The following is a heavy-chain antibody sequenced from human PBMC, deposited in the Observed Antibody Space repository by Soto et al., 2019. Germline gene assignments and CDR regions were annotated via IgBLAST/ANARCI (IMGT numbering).Heavy chain of an antibody. CDR1: GGSISSSNW. V-gene: IGHV4-4*02. CDR2: ISPSGST. J-gene: IGHJ4*02. CDR3: ARLLRLGYSGNEDY. Sequence: QVQLQQSGPGLVKPSGTLSLTCAVSGGSISSSNWWSWVRQPPGKGLEWIGEISPSGSTNYSRSLKSRVTMSIEKSKNQFALTLKSVTAADTAVYYCARLLRLGYSGNEDYWGQGTLVTVSS. D-gene: IGHD5-12*01.